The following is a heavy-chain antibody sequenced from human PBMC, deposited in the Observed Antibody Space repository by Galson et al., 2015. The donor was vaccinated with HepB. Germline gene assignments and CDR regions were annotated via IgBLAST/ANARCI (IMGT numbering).Heavy chain of an antibody. CDR2: ISSSSSTI. D-gene: IGHD1-1*01. V-gene: IGHV3-48*04. Sequence: SLRLSCAASGFTLSGHSMNWVRQAPGKGLEWVSYISSSSSTIYYADSVKGRFTISRDNAKNTLYLQMNSLRAEDTAVDFCWNDGNYWGQGSLVTVSP. CDR3: WNDGNY. J-gene: IGHJ4*02. CDR1: GFTLSGHS.